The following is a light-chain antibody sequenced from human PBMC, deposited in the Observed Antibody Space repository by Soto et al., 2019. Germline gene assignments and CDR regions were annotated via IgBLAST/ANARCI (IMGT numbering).Light chain of an antibody. CDR3: SSYTSSSTLYVV. Sequence: QSALTQPASVSGSPGQSITISCTGTSSDVGGYNYVSWYQQHPGKAPKLMIYDVSNRPSGVSNRFSGSKSGNTASLTISGLHADDEADYYCSSYTSSSTLYVVFGGGTKVTVL. V-gene: IGLV2-14*01. CDR2: DVS. CDR1: SSDVGGYNY. J-gene: IGLJ2*01.